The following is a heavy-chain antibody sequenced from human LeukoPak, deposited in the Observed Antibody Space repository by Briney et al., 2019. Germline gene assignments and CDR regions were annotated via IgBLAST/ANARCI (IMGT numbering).Heavy chain of an antibody. J-gene: IGHJ4*02. CDR3: AKALDPAMVTVYFDY. CDR1: GFTFSSYA. CDR2: ISGSGGST. V-gene: IGHV3-23*01. Sequence: GGSLRLFCAASGFTFSSYAMSWVRQAPGKGLEWVSAISGSGGSTYYADSVKGRFTISRDNSKNTLYLQMNSLRAEDTAVYYCAKALDPAMVTVYFDYWGQGTLVTVSS. D-gene: IGHD5-18*01.